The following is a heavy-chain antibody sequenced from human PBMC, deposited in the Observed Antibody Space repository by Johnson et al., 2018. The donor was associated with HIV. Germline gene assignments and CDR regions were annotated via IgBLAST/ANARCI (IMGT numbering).Heavy chain of an antibody. Sequence: VQLVESGGGLVKPGGSLRLSCAASGFTFSDYYMHLVRQATGKGLECVSAIGTAGDTYYPGPVKGRCTITRENAKNSLYLQMNSLRAEDTAVYYCARVHADAVTTWSEGAYDIWGQGTMVTVSS. J-gene: IGHJ3*02. V-gene: IGHV3-13*01. D-gene: IGHD4-17*01. CDR3: ARVHADAVTTWSEGAYDI. CDR2: IGTAGDT. CDR1: GFTFSDYY.